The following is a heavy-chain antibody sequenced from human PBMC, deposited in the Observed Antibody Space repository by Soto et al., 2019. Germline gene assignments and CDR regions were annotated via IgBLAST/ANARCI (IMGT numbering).Heavy chain of an antibody. CDR3: ARGSANYYDSSGYYYFDY. D-gene: IGHD3-22*01. Sequence: SXTLSLTCAVYGWSFSGYYLIWIRHPPGKGLEWIGEINHSGSTNYNPSLKSRVTISVDTSKNQFSLKLSSVTAADTAVYYCARGSANYYDSSGYYYFDYWGQGTLVTVSS. J-gene: IGHJ4*02. V-gene: IGHV4-34*01. CDR2: INHSGST. CDR1: GWSFSGYY.